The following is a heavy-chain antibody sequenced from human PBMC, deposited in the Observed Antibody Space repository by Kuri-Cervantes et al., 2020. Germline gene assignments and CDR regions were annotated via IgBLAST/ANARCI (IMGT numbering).Heavy chain of an antibody. V-gene: IGHV3-48*03. CDR2: ISSSGSTI. CDR1: GFTFSSYE. Sequence: GGSLRLSCAASGFTFSSYEMNWVRQAPGKGLEWVSYISSSGSTIYYADSVKGRFTISRDNAKNSLYLQMNSLRAEDTAVYYCARISGVGNYVLDDYWGQGTLVTVSS. CDR3: ARISGVGNYVLDDY. D-gene: IGHD4-11*01. J-gene: IGHJ4*02.